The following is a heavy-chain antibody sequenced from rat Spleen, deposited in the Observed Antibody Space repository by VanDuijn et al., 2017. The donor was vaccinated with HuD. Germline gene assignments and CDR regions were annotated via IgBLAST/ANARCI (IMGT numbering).Heavy chain of an antibody. Sequence: EVQLVESDGGLVQPGRSLKLSCAASGFTFSDYYMAWVRQAPTKGLEWVASISTCGGHTYYRDSVKGRFTLSRDNAKNTQSLQMDSLRSEDTAIYYCTRGYVMDAWGQGASVTVSS. CDR1: GFTFSDYY. CDR2: ISTCGGHT. V-gene: IGHV5S13*01. CDR3: TRGYVMDA. J-gene: IGHJ4*01.